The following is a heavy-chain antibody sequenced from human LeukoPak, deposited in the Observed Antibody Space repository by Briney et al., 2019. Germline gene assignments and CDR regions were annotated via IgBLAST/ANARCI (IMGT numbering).Heavy chain of an antibody. Sequence: SETLSPTCAVYGGSFSGYYWSWIRQPPGRGLEWVVEINHSGSTNYNPSLKSRVTISVDTSKNQFSLKLSSVTAADTAVYYCARGVPRRYSSSSGHYYYYYMDVWGKGTTVTVSS. CDR3: ARGVPRRYSSSSGHYYYYYMDV. CDR2: INHSGST. V-gene: IGHV4-34*01. D-gene: IGHD6-6*01. J-gene: IGHJ6*03. CDR1: GGSFSGYY.